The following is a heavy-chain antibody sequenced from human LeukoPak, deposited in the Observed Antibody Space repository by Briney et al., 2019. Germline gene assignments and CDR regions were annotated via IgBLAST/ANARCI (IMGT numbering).Heavy chain of an antibody. CDR1: GYTFTGYY. J-gene: IGHJ6*02. D-gene: IGHD2-15*01. Sequence: GASVKVSCKASGYTFTGYYMHWVRQAPGQGLEWMGWINPNSGGTNYAQKFQGRVTMTRDTSISTAYMELSRLRSDDTAVYYCARGPYCSGGSCYFYYYYGMDVWGQGTTVTVSS. CDR3: ARGPYCSGGSCYFYYYYGMDV. V-gene: IGHV1-2*02. CDR2: INPNSGGT.